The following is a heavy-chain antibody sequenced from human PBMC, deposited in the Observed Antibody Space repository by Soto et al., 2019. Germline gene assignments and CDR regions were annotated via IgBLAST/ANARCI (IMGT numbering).Heavy chain of an antibody. CDR3: AKAGEAYYYGSGSYYGMDV. Sequence: GESLKISCAASGFTFSSYGMHWVRQAPGKGLEWVAVISYDGSNKYYADSVKGRFTISRDNSKNTLYLQMNSLRAEDTAVYYCAKAGEAYYYGSGSYYGMDVWGQGTTVTVSS. CDR2: ISYDGSNK. J-gene: IGHJ6*02. CDR1: GFTFSSYG. D-gene: IGHD3-10*01. V-gene: IGHV3-30*18.